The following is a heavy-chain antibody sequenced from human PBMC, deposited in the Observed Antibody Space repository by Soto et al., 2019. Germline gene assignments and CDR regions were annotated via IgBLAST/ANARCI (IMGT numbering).Heavy chain of an antibody. J-gene: IGHJ4*02. D-gene: IGHD3-9*01. CDR3: ARHSLDWSQFDY. CDR2: IDPGDSYS. V-gene: IGHV5-10-1*01. CDR1: GYSFTSYW. Sequence: GESLKISCKASGYSFTSYWITWVRQMPGKGLEWMGRIDPGDSYSNYSPSFQGHVTISVDKSISTAYLQWSSLKASDTAMYYCARHSLDWSQFDYWGQGTLVTVSS.